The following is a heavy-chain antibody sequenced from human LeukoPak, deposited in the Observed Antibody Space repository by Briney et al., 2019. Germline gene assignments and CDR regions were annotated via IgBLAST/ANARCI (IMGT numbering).Heavy chain of an antibody. V-gene: IGHV1-2*06. D-gene: IGHD3-10*01. J-gene: IGHJ4*02. Sequence: GASVKVSCKASGYTFTGYYTHWVRQAPGQGLEWMGRINPNSGGTNYAQKFQGRVTMTRDTSISTAYMELSRLRSDDTAVYYCARAGPEYYYGSGSYVDWGPRTLVTVSS. CDR1: GYTFTGYY. CDR2: INPNSGGT. CDR3: ARAGPEYYYGSGSYVD.